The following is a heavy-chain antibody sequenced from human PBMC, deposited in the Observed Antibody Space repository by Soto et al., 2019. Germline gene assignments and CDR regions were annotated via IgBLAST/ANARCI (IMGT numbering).Heavy chain of an antibody. CDR1: GGSISSSSYY. CDR3: AEANQYYFVY. J-gene: IGHJ4*02. Sequence: SETLSLTCTVSGGSISSSSYYWGWIRQPPGQGLEWIGSIYYSGSTYYNPSLKSRVTISVDTSKNQFSLKLSSVTAADTAVYYCAEANQYYFVYWGKRSLVTVSS. V-gene: IGHV4-39*01. CDR2: IYYSGST.